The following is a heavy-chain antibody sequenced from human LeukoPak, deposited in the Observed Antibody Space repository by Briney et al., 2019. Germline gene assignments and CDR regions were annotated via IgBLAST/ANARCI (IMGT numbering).Heavy chain of an antibody. Sequence: GGSLRLSCAASGFSFSIYSMSWVRQAPGRGLEWVSSISSRSGYIYYAGSVKGRFTISRDNAKNSLYLQMNSLRAEDTAVYYCAREPSDIALDVWGQGTTVTVSS. CDR3: AREPSDIALDV. J-gene: IGHJ6*02. CDR2: ISSRSGYI. V-gene: IGHV3-21*04. D-gene: IGHD2-15*01. CDR1: GFSFSIYS.